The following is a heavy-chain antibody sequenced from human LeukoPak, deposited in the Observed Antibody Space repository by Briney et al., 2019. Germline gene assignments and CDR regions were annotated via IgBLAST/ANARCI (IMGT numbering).Heavy chain of an antibody. D-gene: IGHD3-10*01. Sequence: AGGSLRLFCVASGFNFNDYGMSWVRQAPGRGLEWVSGINWNSVITYYADSVKGRFTISRDNAKNSLYLQMNSLRDEDTALYFCARDDNYFYGSGSYYNGLDYWDQGTLVTVSS. CDR1: GFNFNDYG. J-gene: IGHJ4*02. CDR2: INWNSVIT. V-gene: IGHV3-20*04. CDR3: ARDDNYFYGSGSYYNGLDY.